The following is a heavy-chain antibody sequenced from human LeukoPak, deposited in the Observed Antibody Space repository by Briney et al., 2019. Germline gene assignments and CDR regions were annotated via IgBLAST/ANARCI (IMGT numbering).Heavy chain of an antibody. D-gene: IGHD2-8*01. CDR1: GGSISSGSYY. J-gene: IGHJ5*02. V-gene: IGHV4-61*02. Sequence: PSQTLSLTCTVSGGSISSGSYYWSWIRQPAGKGLEWIGRIYTSGSTNYNPSLKSRVTISVDTSKNQFSLKLSSVTAADTAVYYCARGWSDVIGHWGQGTLVTVSS. CDR3: ARGWSDVIGH. CDR2: IYTSGST.